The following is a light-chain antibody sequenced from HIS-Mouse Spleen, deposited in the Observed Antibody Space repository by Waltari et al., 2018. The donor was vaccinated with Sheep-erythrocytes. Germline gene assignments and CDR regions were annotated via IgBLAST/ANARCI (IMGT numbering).Light chain of an antibody. Sequence: QSALTQPASVSGSPGQSITISCTGTSSAVGSYNLVPWYQQHPGKAPKLTIYEGSKRPSGVSNRFSGSKSGNTASLTISGLQAEDEADYYCCSYAGSSTWVFGGGTKLTVL. CDR1: SSAVGSYNL. CDR3: CSYAGSSTWV. CDR2: EGS. V-gene: IGLV2-23*01. J-gene: IGLJ3*02.